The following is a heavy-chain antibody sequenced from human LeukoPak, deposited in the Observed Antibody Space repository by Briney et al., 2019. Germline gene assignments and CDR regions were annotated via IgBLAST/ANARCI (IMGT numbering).Heavy chain of an antibody. V-gene: IGHV3-23*01. Sequence: PGGSLRLSCAASGFTFTSYSMSWVRQAPGKGLEWVSGTSDRGDYTYYADSVKGRFTISRDSSKNTLILQMNSLRAEDTALYFCARKAQYNGHYPLDYWGQGTLVTVSS. D-gene: IGHD1-7*01. J-gene: IGHJ4*02. CDR1: GFTFTSYS. CDR3: ARKAQYNGHYPLDY. CDR2: TSDRGDYT.